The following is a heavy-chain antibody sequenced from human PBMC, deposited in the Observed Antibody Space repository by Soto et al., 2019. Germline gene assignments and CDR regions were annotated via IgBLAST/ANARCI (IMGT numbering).Heavy chain of an antibody. J-gene: IGHJ3*02. CDR1: GYSFTSYW. V-gene: IGHV5-51*01. CDR3: AAAPDFGNQVDXFDI. D-gene: IGHD3-3*01. CDR2: IYPGDSDT. Sequence: GESLKISCKGSGYSFTSYWIGWVRQMPGKGLEWMGIIYPGDSDTRYSPSFQGQVTISADKSISTAYLQWSSLKASDTAMYYCAAAPDFGNQVDXFDIWGQGTMVTVSS.